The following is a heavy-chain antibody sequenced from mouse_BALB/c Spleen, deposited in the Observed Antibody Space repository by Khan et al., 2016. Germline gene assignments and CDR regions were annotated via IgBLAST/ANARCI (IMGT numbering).Heavy chain of an antibody. CDR2: ILPGTDST. CDR3: ARGAS. J-gene: IGHJ3*01. CDR1: GYTFSRYW. V-gene: IGHV1-9*01. Sequence: QVQLQQSGAELIKPGASVKISCKASGYTFSRYWIEWIKERPGHGLEWIGEILPGTDSTNYNDKFKGKAAFTAESSSSTAYIQLNSLTSEDSAVYYCARGASWSQGTLVTVSA.